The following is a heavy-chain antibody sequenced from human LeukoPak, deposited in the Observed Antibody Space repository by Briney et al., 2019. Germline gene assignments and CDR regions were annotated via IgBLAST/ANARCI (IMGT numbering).Heavy chain of an antibody. D-gene: IGHD3-22*01. J-gene: IGHJ4*02. CDR3: ARARLEVVITTFDY. V-gene: IGHV1-2*02. Sequence: ASVKVSCKASGYIFTTYDINWFRQATGQGLEWMGWINPNSGGTNYAQKFQGRVTMTRDTSISTAYMELSRLRSDDTAVYYCARARLEVVITTFDYWGQGTLVTVSS. CDR2: INPNSGGT. CDR1: GYIFTTYD.